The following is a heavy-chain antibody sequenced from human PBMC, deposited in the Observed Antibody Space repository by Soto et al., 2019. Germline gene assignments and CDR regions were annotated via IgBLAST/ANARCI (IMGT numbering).Heavy chain of an antibody. CDR3: AREIERLLGY. CDR1: GFTFSSYA. CDR2: ISYDGRNK. V-gene: IGHV3-30*04. J-gene: IGHJ4*02. Sequence: QVQLVESGGGVVQPGRSLRLSCAASGFTFSSYAMHWVRKAPGKGLEWVAVISYDGRNKYYEVSVKGRFTISRDNSKNTLYLQMNSLRAEDTGVYYCAREIERLLGYWGQGTLVTVSS. D-gene: IGHD3-3*01.